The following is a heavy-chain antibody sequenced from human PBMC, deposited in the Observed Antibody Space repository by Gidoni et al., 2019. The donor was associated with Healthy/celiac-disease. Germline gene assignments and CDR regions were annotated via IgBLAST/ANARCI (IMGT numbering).Heavy chain of an antibody. CDR1: GGSISSGSYY. J-gene: IGHJ5*02. D-gene: IGHD3-3*01. V-gene: IGHV4-61*02. CDR3: ARALPGATDFWSGYYTPDDNWFDP. Sequence: QVQLQESGPGLVKPSQTLSLTCTVSGGSISSGSYYWSWIRKPAGKGLEWIGRIYTSGSTNYNPSLKSRVTISVDTSKNQFSLKLSSVTAADTAVYYCARALPGATDFWSGYYTPDDNWFDPWGQGTLVTVSS. CDR2: IYTSGST.